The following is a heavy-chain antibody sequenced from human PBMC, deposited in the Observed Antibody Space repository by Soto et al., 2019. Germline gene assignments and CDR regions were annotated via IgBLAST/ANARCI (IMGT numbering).Heavy chain of an antibody. J-gene: IGHJ4*02. CDR1: EFSFISSC. CDR3: VKGWPEY. CDR2: MNSDGSIT. Sequence: WLCXRLSWLFAEFSFISSCIHWVRQGPGKGLVWVSRMNSDGSITNYADSVKGRFTTSRDNAKNMLYLQMNSLRAEDTALYYCVKGWPEYWGQGTLVNVS. V-gene: IGHV3-74*01. D-gene: IGHD2-15*01.